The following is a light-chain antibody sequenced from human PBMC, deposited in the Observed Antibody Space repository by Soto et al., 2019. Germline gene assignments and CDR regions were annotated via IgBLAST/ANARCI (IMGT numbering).Light chain of an antibody. CDR2: DAS. CDR3: QQRSSWPPIT. CDR1: QSISSY. Sequence: EIVLTQSPATLSLSPGERVTLSCRASQSISSYLAWYQQKPGQAPRLLIHDASNRATGIPARFSGSGSGTDFTLIISSLEPEDFAVYYCQQRSSWPPITFGQGTRLEIK. V-gene: IGKV3-11*01. J-gene: IGKJ5*01.